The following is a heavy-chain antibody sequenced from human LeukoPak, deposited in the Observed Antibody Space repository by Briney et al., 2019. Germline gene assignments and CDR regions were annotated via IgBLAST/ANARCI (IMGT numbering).Heavy chain of an antibody. J-gene: IGHJ5*02. D-gene: IGHD3-10*01. CDR1: GYTFTGYY. CDR3: ARGSRYGSGNWFDP. CDR2: INPNSGGT. V-gene: IGHV1-2*02. Sequence: ASVKVSCKASGYTFTGYYMHWVRQAPGQGLEWTGWINPNSGGTNYAQKFQGRVTMTRDTSISTAYMELSRLRSDDTAVYYCARGSRYGSGNWFDPWGQGTLVTVSS.